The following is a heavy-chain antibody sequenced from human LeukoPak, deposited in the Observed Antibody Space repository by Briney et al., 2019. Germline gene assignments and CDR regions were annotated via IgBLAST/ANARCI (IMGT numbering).Heavy chain of an antibody. V-gene: IGHV3-11*01. J-gene: IGHJ4*02. D-gene: IGHD6-13*01. CDR1: GFTFSDYY. Sequence: GGSLRLSCAASGFTFSDYYMSWIRQAPGKGLEWVSYISSSGSTIYYADSVKGRFTISRGNAKNSLYLQMNSLRAEDTAVYYCARRGYSSSWYAASPVDYWGQGTLVTVSS. CDR3: ARRGYSSSWYAASPVDY. CDR2: ISSSGSTI.